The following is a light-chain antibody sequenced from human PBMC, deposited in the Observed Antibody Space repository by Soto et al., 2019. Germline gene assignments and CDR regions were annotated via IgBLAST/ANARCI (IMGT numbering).Light chain of an antibody. J-gene: IGKJ4*01. CDR2: VAS. CDR3: LQDYDYPLT. V-gene: IGKV1-6*01. Sequence: AIQMTQSPSSLSASVGDRVTITCRASQGIRNDLSWYQQKPGEVPKLLIYVASSLQSGVPSRFSGSGSGTDFTLTISSLQPEDSANYYCLQDYDYPLTFGGGTRVEIK. CDR1: QGIRND.